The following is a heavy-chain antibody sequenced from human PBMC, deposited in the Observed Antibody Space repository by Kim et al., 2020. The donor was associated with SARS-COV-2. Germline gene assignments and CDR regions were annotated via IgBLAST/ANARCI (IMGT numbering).Heavy chain of an antibody. J-gene: IGHJ6*03. Sequence: PSLTGRVTISQDTSKNQFSLKLSSVTAADTAVYYCARHGNGGYYYYYMDVWGKGTTVTVSS. CDR3: ARHGNGGYYYYYMDV. D-gene: IGHD3-16*01. V-gene: IGHV4-59*08.